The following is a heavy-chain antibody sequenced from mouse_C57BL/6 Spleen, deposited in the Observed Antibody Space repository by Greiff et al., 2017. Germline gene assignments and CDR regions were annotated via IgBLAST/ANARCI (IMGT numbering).Heavy chain of an antibody. V-gene: IGHV1-74*01. J-gene: IGHJ2*01. D-gene: IGHD1-1*01. CDR2: IHPSDSDT. Sequence: VQLQQPGAELVKPGASVKLSCKASGYTFTSYWMHWVKQSPGQGLEWIGRIHPSDSDTNYNQKFKGKATLTVDKSSSTAYMQLSSLTSEDAAVYYGAIAYGSSCVVPFGGWGPGTTLTVSS. CDR1: GYTFTSYW. CDR3: AIAYGSSCVVPFGG.